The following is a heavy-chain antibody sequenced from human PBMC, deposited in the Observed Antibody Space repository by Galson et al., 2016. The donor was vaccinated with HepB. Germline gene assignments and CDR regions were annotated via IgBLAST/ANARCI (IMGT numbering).Heavy chain of an antibody. CDR3: ARDFCSGGSCYFDY. Sequence: SLRLSCAASGFTFSAYAMHWVRQAPGKGLEWVAVISYDGSNKYYADSVKGRFTISRDNSKNTLFLQMHSLRPEDTALYYCARDFCSGGSCYFDYWGQGTLVTVSS. J-gene: IGHJ4*02. CDR2: ISYDGSNK. V-gene: IGHV3-30-3*01. D-gene: IGHD2-15*01. CDR1: GFTFSAYA.